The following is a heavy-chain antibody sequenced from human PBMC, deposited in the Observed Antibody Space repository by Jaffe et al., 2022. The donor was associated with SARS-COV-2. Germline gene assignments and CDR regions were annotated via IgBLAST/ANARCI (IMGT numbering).Heavy chain of an antibody. D-gene: IGHD3-22*01. CDR2: IGTAGDT. Sequence: EVQLVESGGGLVQPGGSLRLSCAASGFTFSSYDMHWVRQATGKGLEWVSAIGTAGDTYYPGSVKGRFTISRENAKNSLYLQMNSLRAGDTAVYYCARANYYDSSGYYYALDYWGQGTLVTVSS. V-gene: IGHV3-13*01. CDR1: GFTFSSYD. J-gene: IGHJ4*02. CDR3: ARANYYDSSGYYYALDY.